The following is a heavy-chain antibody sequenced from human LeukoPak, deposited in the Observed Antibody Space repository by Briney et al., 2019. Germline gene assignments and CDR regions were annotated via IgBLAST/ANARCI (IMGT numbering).Heavy chain of an antibody. CDR3: ARASHDYGDYSHFDY. D-gene: IGHD4-17*01. J-gene: IGHJ4*02. Sequence: TSETLSLTCTVSGGSFSTYYWSWIRQPPGKGLEWVGYIYYSGNTNYNPSLKSRVTISVNTSKNQFSLNLSSVTAADTAVYYCARASHDYGDYSHFDYWGQGTLVTVSS. V-gene: IGHV4-59*01. CDR2: IYYSGNT. CDR1: GGSFSTYY.